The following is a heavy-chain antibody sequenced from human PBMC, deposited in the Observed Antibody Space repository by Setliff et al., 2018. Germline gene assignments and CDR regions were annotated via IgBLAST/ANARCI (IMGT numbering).Heavy chain of an antibody. D-gene: IGHD3-9*01. CDR2: INIGGDYT. CDR3: AKKMGTRVFDGVLFDY. J-gene: IGHJ4*02. V-gene: IGHV3-23*01. CDR1: GFTFGGYA. Sequence: PGGSLRLSCAASGFTFGGYAMTWVRQAPGKGLEWVSTINIGGDYTVYTDSVKGRFTISRDDSKNTLYLQMNSLRAEDTALYFCAKKMGTRVFDGVLFDYWGQGTLVTVSS.